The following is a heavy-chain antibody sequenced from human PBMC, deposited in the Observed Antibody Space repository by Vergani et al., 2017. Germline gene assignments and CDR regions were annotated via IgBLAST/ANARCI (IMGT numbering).Heavy chain of an antibody. J-gene: IGHJ5*02. Sequence: QVQLVQSGAEVKKPGASVKVSCKASGYTFTGYYMHWVRQSPGQGLEWMGWINPNSGGTNYAQKFQGRVTMTRDTSISTAYMELSRLRSDDTAVYYCAREGRGIVVTTNWFDPWGQGTLVTVSS. V-gene: IGHV1-2*02. CDR2: INPNSGGT. D-gene: IGHD2-21*01. CDR1: GYTFTGYY. CDR3: AREGRGIVVTTNWFDP.